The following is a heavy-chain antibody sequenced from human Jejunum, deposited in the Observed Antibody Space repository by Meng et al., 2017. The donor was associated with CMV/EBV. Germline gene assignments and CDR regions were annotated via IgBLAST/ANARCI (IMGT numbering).Heavy chain of an antibody. CDR2: IDSFSSTM. V-gene: IGHV3-48*01. Sequence: ASGFSFGVYGMNWVRQAPGQGLEWLAYIDSFSSTMYYIDSIKGRFAISRDNAKNSLYLQMNSLSAEDTAVYYCARDSIASALDYWGQGVLVTVSS. CDR1: GFSFGVYG. CDR3: ARDSIASALDY. D-gene: IGHD6-13*01. J-gene: IGHJ4*02.